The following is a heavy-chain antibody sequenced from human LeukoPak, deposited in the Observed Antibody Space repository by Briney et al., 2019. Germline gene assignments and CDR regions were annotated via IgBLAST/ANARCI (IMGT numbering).Heavy chain of an antibody. CDR1: GFTFDDYA. CDR2: ISWNSGSI. D-gene: IGHD6-13*01. V-gene: IGHV3-9*01. Sequence: PGRSLRLSCAASGFTFDDYAMHWVRQAPGKGLEWVSGISWNSGSIGHADSVKGRFTISRDNAKNSLYLQMNSLRAEDTALYYCAKDTGRIAAAGVLNWGQGTLVTVSS. J-gene: IGHJ4*02. CDR3: AKDTGRIAAAGVLN.